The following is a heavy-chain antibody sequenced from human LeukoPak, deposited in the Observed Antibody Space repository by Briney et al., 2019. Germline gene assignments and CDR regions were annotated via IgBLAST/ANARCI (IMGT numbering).Heavy chain of an antibody. CDR1: GYTFTRYA. Sequence: ASVKVSCKAFGYTFTRYAISWVRQAPGQGLEWMGWISTYNGDTRFPQNLQGRVTMTRDTSTTTVYMELSSLRSEDTAVYYCAREKSGGYFDYWGQGTLVTVSS. V-gene: IGHV1-18*01. D-gene: IGHD2-8*02. CDR3: AREKSGGYFDY. CDR2: ISTYNGDT. J-gene: IGHJ4*02.